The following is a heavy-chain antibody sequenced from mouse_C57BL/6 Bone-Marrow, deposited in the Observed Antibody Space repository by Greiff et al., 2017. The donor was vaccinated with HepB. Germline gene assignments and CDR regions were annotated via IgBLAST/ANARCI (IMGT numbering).Heavy chain of an antibody. CDR3: AREEDAYNSNYSYWYFDV. V-gene: IGHV1-50*01. D-gene: IGHD2-5*01. CDR1: GYTFTSYW. Sequence: QVQLQQPGAELVKPGASVKLSCKASGYTFTSYWMQWVKQRPGQGLEWIGEIDPSDSYTNYNQKFKGKATLTVDTSSSTAYMQLSSLTSEDSAVYYGAREEDAYNSNYSYWYFDVWGTGTTVTVSS. CDR2: IDPSDSYT. J-gene: IGHJ1*03.